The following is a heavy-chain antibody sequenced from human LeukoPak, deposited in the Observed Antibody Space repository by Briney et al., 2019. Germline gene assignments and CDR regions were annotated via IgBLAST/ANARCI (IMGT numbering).Heavy chain of an antibody. D-gene: IGHD5-18*01. CDR1: GGSISSSSYY. CDR2: IYYSGST. J-gene: IGHJ5*02. V-gene: IGHV4-39*07. CDR3: ARAAMVTYWFDP. Sequence: PSETLSLTCTVSGGSISSSSYYWGWIRQPPGKGLEWIGSIYYSGSTYYNPSLKSRVTISVDTSKNQFSLKLSSVTAADTAVYYCARAAMVTYWFDPWGQGTLVTVSS.